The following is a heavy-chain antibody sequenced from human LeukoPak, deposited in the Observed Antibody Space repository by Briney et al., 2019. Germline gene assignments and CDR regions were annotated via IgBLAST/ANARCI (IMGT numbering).Heavy chain of an antibody. CDR3: ARGETKRELHHYYYYYYMDV. V-gene: IGHV4-34*01. Sequence: SETLSLTCAVYGGSFSGYYWSWIRQPPGKGLEWIGEINHSGSTNYNPSLKSRVTISVDTSKNQFSLELSSVTAADTAVYYCARGETKRELHHYYYYYYMDVWGKGTTVTVSS. D-gene: IGHD1-26*01. CDR2: INHSGST. J-gene: IGHJ6*03. CDR1: GGSFSGYY.